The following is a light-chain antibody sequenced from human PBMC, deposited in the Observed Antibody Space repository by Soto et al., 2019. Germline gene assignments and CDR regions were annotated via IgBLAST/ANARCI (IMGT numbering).Light chain of an antibody. CDR3: QQRSNWYT. J-gene: IGKJ2*01. CDR2: EAS. V-gene: IGKV3-11*01. CDR1: QSISSY. Sequence: EIVLTQSPATLSLSPGERATLSCRASQSISSYLTWYQQKPGQAPRLLIYEASNRATGIPARCSGSGSGTDFTLTISSLEPEDFAVYYCQQRSNWYTFGQGTRLEIK.